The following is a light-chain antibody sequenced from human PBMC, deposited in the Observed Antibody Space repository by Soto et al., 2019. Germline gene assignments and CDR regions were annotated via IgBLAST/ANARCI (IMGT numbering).Light chain of an antibody. J-gene: IGKJ1*01. CDR2: AAS. CDR3: QQLNSYPRAT. CDR1: QGISSY. V-gene: IGKV1-9*01. Sequence: IQLTQSPSSLSASLGDRVTITCRASQGISSYLGWYQQKPGKAPKLLIYAASTLQSGVPSRFSGSGSGTEFTPTISSLQPEDFATYYCQQLNSYPRATFGQGTKVDIK.